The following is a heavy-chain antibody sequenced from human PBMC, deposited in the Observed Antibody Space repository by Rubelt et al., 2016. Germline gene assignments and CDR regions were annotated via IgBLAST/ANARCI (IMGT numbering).Heavy chain of an antibody. CDR2: INHSGST. J-gene: IGHJ5*02. Sequence: QVQLQQWGAGLLKPSETLSLTCAVYGGSFSGYYWSWIRQPPGKGLEWIGEINHSGSTSYNPSLKSRVTISVDTSKKQLSRKLTAVTAADTAVYYCVYSSSSTIGAWGQGTLVTVSS. D-gene: IGHD6-6*01. CDR3: VYSSSSTIGA. V-gene: IGHV4-34*01. CDR1: GGSFSGYY.